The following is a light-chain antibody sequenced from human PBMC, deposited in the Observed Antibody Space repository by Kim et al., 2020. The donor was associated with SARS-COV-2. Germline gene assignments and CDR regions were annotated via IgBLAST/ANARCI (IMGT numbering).Light chain of an antibody. CDR3: QQYYSYPPYT. CDR1: QGISSY. CDR2: AAS. Sequence: ATGDRVTFTCRASQGISSYLSWYQQTPGQAPKLLIYAASTLQSGVSSRFSGSGSGTDFTLTISCLQSEDFATYYCQQYYSYPPYTFCQGTKLEIK. J-gene: IGKJ2*01. V-gene: IGKV1-8*01.